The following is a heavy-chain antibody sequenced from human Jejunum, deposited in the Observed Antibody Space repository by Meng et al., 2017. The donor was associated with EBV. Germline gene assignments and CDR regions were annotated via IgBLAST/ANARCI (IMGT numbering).Heavy chain of an antibody. D-gene: IGHD2-15*01. CDR3: ARVRCSGGSCFYFDY. J-gene: IGHJ4*02. Sequence: QLQLQESGPGLVKPSETLSLTCTVSGGSISSSSYYWGWIRQPPGKGLEWIGSIYYSGSTYYNPSLKSRVTISVDTSKNQFSLKLNSVTAADTAVYYCARVRCSGGSCFYFDYWGQGALVTVYS. V-gene: IGHV4-39*07. CDR2: IYYSGST. CDR1: GGSISSSSYY.